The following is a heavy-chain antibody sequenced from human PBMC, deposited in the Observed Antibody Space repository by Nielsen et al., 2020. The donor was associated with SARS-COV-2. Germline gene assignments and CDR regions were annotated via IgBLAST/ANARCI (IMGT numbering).Heavy chain of an antibody. D-gene: IGHD4-17*01. CDR1: GGSISTYY. V-gene: IGHV4-59*01. CDR2: VDSGGTT. Sequence: SETLSLTCTVSGGSISTYYWSWIRQPPGKGLGWIGYVDSGGTTNYNPSLTSRVTISLDTSRNQFSLKLTSVTAADRAVYYCARDYYGDYLDGFDIWGQGTVVAVSS. CDR3: ARDYYGDYLDGFDI. J-gene: IGHJ3*02.